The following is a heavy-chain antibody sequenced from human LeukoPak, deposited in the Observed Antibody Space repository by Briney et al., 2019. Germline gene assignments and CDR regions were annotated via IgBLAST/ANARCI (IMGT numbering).Heavy chain of an antibody. CDR2: ISSSSRTI. CDR1: GFTFSSYS. Sequence: QPGRSLRLSCAASGFTFSSYSMNWVRQAPGKGLAWVSYISSSSRTIYYADSVKGRFTISRDNAKNSLYLQMNSLRDEDTAVYYCARDPRDGYCSTASCYGAFDIWGQGTMVTVSS. D-gene: IGHD2-2*01. V-gene: IGHV3-48*02. J-gene: IGHJ3*02. CDR3: ARDPRDGYCSTASCYGAFDI.